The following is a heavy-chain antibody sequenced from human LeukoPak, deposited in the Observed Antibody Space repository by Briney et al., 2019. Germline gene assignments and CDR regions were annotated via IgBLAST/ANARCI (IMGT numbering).Heavy chain of an antibody. CDR1: GGSISSYY. CDR2: IYYSGST. CDR3: ARRRRSSWAFDY. V-gene: IGHV4-59*08. Sequence: SETLPLTCTVSGGSISSYYWSWIRQPPGKGLEWIGYIYYSGSTNYNPSLKSRVTISVDTSKNQFSLKLSSVTAADTAVYYCARRRRSSWAFDYWGQGTLVTVSS. D-gene: IGHD6-13*01. J-gene: IGHJ4*02.